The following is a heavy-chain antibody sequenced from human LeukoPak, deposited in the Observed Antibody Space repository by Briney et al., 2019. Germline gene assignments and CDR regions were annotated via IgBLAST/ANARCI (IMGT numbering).Heavy chain of an antibody. Sequence: GGSLRLSRAASGFTFSTYAMHWVRQAPGKGLEWVAFIRYDGSNKYYSDSVKGRFTISRDNSKNTLYLQMNSLRAEDTAVYYCAKDPSEVYYYDSTPFVWGKGTTVTVSS. J-gene: IGHJ6*04. D-gene: IGHD3-22*01. CDR3: AKDPSEVYYYDSTPFV. CDR1: GFTFSTYA. CDR2: IRYDGSNK. V-gene: IGHV3-30*02.